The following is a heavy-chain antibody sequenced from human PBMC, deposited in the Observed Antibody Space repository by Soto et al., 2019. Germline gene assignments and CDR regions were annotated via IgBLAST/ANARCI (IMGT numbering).Heavy chain of an antibody. CDR1: GFTFSGSA. CDR2: IRSKANSYAT. CDR3: IRPCKWLDP. J-gene: IGHJ5*02. V-gene: IGHV3-73*02. Sequence: EVQLVESGGGLVQPGGSLKLSCAASGFTFSGSAMHWVRQASGKGLEWVGRIRSKANSYATAYAASVKGSFTISRDDSKNPAYLEMTGLKSEDAAVIFCIRPCKWLDPWGQGTLVTVSS.